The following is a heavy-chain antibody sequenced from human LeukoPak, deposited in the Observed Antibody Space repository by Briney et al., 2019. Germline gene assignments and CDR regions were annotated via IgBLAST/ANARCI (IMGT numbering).Heavy chain of an antibody. CDR2: IRSKAYGETA. J-gene: IGHJ4*02. Sequence: SLRLPCTASGFTFCDYAMSWIRQAPGKGLEWVGFIRSKAYGETADYAASVKGRFTISRDDSKAIAYLQMNSLKTEDTAVYHCTRDRGAYNLYDYWGQGTLVTVSS. V-gene: IGHV3-49*03. CDR3: TRDRGAYNLYDY. CDR1: GFTFCDYA. D-gene: IGHD1-1*01.